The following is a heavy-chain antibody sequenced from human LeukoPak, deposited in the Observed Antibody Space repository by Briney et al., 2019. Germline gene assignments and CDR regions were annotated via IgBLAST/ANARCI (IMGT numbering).Heavy chain of an antibody. CDR3: ARSDVLYASQGEARYFNH. V-gene: IGHV1-2*02. D-gene: IGHD3-16*01. CDR1: GYTFTSYD. Sequence: APVKVSCKASGYTFTSYDINWVRQATGQGLEWMGWINPNSGGTNYAQKFQGRVTMTRDTSISTLYMDLNSLRSDDTAVYYCARSDVLYASQGEARYFNHWGQGTLVTVSS. CDR2: INPNSGGT. J-gene: IGHJ4*02.